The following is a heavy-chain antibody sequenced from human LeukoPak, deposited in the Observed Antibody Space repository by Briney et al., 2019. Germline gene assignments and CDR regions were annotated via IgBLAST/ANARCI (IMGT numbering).Heavy chain of an antibody. CDR2: INHSGST. D-gene: IGHD6-19*01. CDR1: GGSFSGYY. CDR3: ARLRAVAGD. Sequence: PSETLSLTCAVYGGSFSGYYWSWIRQPPGKGLEWIGEINHSGSTNYNPSLKSRVTISVDTSKNQFPLKLSSVTAADTAVYYCARLRAVAGDWGQGTLVTVSS. V-gene: IGHV4-34*01. J-gene: IGHJ1*01.